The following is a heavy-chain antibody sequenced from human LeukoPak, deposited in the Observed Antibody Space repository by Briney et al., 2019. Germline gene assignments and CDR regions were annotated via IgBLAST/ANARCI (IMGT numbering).Heavy chain of an antibody. Sequence: GGSLRLSCAASGFAFSSYAMSWVRQAPGKGLEWVSAISGSGGDTWYADSMRGRFTISRDNSKNTLYMQVNSLRAEDTAVYYCAKDYYDISGSRYDFWGQGTLVTVSS. D-gene: IGHD3-22*01. CDR2: ISGSGGDT. J-gene: IGHJ4*02. CDR1: GFAFSSYA. V-gene: IGHV3-23*01. CDR3: AKDYYDISGSRYDF.